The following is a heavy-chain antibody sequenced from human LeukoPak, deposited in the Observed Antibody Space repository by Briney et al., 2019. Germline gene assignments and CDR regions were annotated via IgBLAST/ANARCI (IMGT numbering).Heavy chain of an antibody. Sequence: GGSLRLSCAASGFTFSSYSMNWVRQAPGKGLEWVSCITSTSSYIYYADSVKGRFSISRDNAKNSLYLQMNSLRAEDTAVYYCARRMYYSASDSTLAKSIDYWGQGTLVTVSS. V-gene: IGHV3-21*01. D-gene: IGHD3-10*01. J-gene: IGHJ4*02. CDR2: ITSTSSYI. CDR3: ARRMYYSASDSTLAKSIDY. CDR1: GFTFSSYS.